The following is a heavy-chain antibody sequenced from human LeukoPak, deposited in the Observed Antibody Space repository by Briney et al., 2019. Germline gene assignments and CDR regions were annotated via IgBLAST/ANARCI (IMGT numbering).Heavy chain of an antibody. CDR3: AKTTKDSSGYLDY. CDR1: GFTFSSYA. J-gene: IGHJ4*02. D-gene: IGHD3-22*01. CDR2: ISGSGGST. Sequence: GGSLRLSCAASGFTFSSYAMTWVRQAPGKGLEWVSGISGSGGSTFYADSVKGRFTISRDNFKNTLYLQMNSLRAEDTAVYYCAKTTKDSSGYLDYWGQGTLVTVSS. V-gene: IGHV3-23*01.